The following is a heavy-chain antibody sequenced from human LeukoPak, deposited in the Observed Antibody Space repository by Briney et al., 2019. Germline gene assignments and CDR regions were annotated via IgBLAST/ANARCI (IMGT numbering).Heavy chain of an antibody. J-gene: IGHJ4*02. Sequence: ASVKVSCKASGYTFTSYYMHWVRQAPGQGLEWMGIINPSGGSTNYAQKFQGRVTITADKSTSTAYMELSSLRSEDTAVYYCARGGSSWKGYYFDYWGQGTLVTVSS. D-gene: IGHD6-13*01. CDR3: ARGGSSWKGYYFDY. CDR1: GYTFTSYY. CDR2: INPSGGST. V-gene: IGHV1-46*01.